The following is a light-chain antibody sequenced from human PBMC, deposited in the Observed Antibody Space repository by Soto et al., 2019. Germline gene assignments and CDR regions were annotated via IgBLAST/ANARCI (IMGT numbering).Light chain of an antibody. V-gene: IGKV1-5*01. CDR3: QQYNRYSIT. CDR1: QSINSW. J-gene: IGKJ5*01. Sequence: DIQMTQSPSTLSGSVGDRVTITCRASQSINSWVAWYQQKPGKAPNLLIYDASSLESGVPSRFSGSGSGTDFTLTISSLHPDDFATYYCQQYNRYSITFGQGTRLEI. CDR2: DAS.